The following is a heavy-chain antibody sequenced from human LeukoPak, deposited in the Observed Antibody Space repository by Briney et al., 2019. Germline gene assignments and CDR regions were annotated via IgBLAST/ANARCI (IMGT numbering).Heavy chain of an antibody. CDR3: AKPHPRAMVRGGDAFDI. Sequence: GGSLRLSCAASGFTFSSYSMNWVRQAPGKGLEWVSSIGSSSSYIYYADSVKGRFTISRDNAKNTLYLQMNRLRAEDTAVYYCAKPHPRAMVRGGDAFDIWGQGTMVTVSS. CDR2: IGSSSSYI. J-gene: IGHJ3*02. D-gene: IGHD3-10*01. V-gene: IGHV3-21*04. CDR1: GFTFSSYS.